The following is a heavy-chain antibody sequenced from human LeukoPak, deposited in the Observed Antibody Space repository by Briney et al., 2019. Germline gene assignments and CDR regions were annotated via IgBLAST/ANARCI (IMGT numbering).Heavy chain of an antibody. CDR3: ARTTVGTDFDY. V-gene: IGHV3-21*01. CDR1: GFTFSSYW. D-gene: IGHD4-23*01. Sequence: GGSLRLSCAASGFTFSSYWMSWVRQAPGKGLEWVSSISSSSSYIYYADSVKGRFTISRDNAKNSLYLQMNSLRAEDTAVYYCARTTVGTDFDYWGQGTLVTVSS. CDR2: ISSSSSYI. J-gene: IGHJ4*02.